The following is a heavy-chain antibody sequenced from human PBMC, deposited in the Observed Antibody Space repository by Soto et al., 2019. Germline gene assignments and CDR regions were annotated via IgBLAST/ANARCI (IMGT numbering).Heavy chain of an antibody. CDR3: VRGGGGGQFDS. V-gene: IGHV3-11*05. Sequence: PGGSLRLSCAASGFSFSDHYMSWIRQAPGKGLEWLSYISPRSNYREYADSVKGRHTISRDNAKKSLFLQMNSLRAEDTGVYYCVRGGGGGQFDSLGQGTLVTVSS. CDR1: GFSFSDHY. J-gene: IGHJ4*02. D-gene: IGHD2-21*01. CDR2: ISPRSNYR.